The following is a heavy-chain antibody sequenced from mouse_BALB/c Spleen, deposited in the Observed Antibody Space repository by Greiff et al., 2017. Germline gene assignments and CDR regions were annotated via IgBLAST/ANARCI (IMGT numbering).Heavy chain of an antibody. CDR2: IDPANGNT. D-gene: IGHD2-5*01. CDR3: ARSSNHRGAMDY. CDR1: GFNIKDTY. V-gene: IGHV14-3*02. Sequence: EVQLQQSGAELVKPGASVKLSCTASGFNIKDTYMHWVKQRPEQGLEWIGRIDPANGNTKYDPKFQGKATITADTSSNTAYLQLSSLTSEDTAVYYCARSSNHRGAMDYWGQGTSVTVSS. J-gene: IGHJ4*01.